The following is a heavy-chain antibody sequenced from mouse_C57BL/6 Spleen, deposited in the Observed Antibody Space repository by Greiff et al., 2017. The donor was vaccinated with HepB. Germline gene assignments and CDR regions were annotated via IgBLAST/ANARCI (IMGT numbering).Heavy chain of an antibody. Sequence: EVQLKQSGAELVRPGASVKLSCTASGFNFKDDYMHWVKQRPEQGLEWIGWIDPENGDTEYASKFQGKATITADTSSNTAYLQLSSLTSEDTAVYYCTTDGTDYFDYWGQGTTLTVSS. D-gene: IGHD4-1*01. CDR2: IDPENGDT. CDR1: GFNFKDDY. J-gene: IGHJ2*01. V-gene: IGHV14-4*01. CDR3: TTDGTDYFDY.